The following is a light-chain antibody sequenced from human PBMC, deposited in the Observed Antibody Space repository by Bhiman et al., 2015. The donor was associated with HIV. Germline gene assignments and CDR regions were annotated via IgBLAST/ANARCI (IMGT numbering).Light chain of an antibody. CDR2: DNL. V-gene: IGLV1-51*01. CDR1: GSNIANND. J-gene: IGLJ3*02. CDR3: GTWDTDRRSGV. Sequence: TQPPSLSATPGQRVSISCSGGGSNIANNDVFWFQQFPGAGPRLLIYDNLKRHYGTPDRFSGSKSGATGTLEITEVQTADAADYYCGTWDTDRRSGVFGGGTRLTVL.